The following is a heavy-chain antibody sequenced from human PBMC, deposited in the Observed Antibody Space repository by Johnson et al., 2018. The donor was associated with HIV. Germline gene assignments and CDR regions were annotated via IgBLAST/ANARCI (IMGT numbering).Heavy chain of an antibody. V-gene: IGHV3-23*04. Sequence: VQLVESGGGLVQPGGSLRLSCAASGFTFSSYAMSWVRQAPGKGLEWVSAISGSGGSTYYADSVKGRFTISRDKSKNTLYLQMNSLRAEDTAVYYCARKGAAARDAFDIWGQGTMVTVSS. CDR3: ARKGAAARDAFDI. CDR1: GFTFSSYA. CDR2: ISGSGGST. D-gene: IGHD6-13*01. J-gene: IGHJ3*02.